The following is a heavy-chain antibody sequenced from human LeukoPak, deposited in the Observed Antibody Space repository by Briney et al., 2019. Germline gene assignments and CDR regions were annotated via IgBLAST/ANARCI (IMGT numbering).Heavy chain of an antibody. J-gene: IGHJ4*02. CDR3: ARSPYYYGSGRSYYFDY. V-gene: IGHV3-21*01. Sequence: PGGPLRLSCAASGFTVSRRAMSWVRQAPGKGLEWVSSISSSSSYIYYADSVKGRFTISRDNSKNTLYLQMGSLRAEDMAVYYCARSPYYYGSGRSYYFDYWGQGTLVTVSS. CDR2: ISSSSSYI. CDR1: GFTVSRRA. D-gene: IGHD3-10*01.